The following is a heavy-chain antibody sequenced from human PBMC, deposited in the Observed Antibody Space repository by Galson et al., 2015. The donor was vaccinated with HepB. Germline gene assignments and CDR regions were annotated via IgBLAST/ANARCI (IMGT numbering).Heavy chain of an antibody. V-gene: IGHV3-7*03. J-gene: IGHJ4*02. Sequence: SLRLSCAASGLTFSSSWMNWVRQAPGKGLEWVASIKPDASEKYYVDSVKGRFTISRDNAKNSLYLQMNSLRAEDTAVYYCAGDRLRGGAPTLDYWGQGALVTVSS. CDR2: IKPDASEK. D-gene: IGHD2-21*01. CDR3: AGDRLRGGAPTLDY. CDR1: GLTFSSSW.